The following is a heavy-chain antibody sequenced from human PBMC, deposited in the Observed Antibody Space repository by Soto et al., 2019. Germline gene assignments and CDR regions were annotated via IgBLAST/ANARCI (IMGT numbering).Heavy chain of an antibody. V-gene: IGHV1-69*06. CDR2: IIPIFGTA. D-gene: IGHD1-26*01. J-gene: IGHJ5*02. CDR1: GGTFSSYA. Sequence: QVQLVQSGAEVKKPGSSVKVSCKASGGTFSSYAISWVRQAPGQGLEWMGGIIPIFGTANYAQKFQGRVTITADKSTSTAYMELSILRSEDTAVYYCARALVSGIVGATGWFDPWGQGTLVTVSS. CDR3: ARALVSGIVGATGWFDP.